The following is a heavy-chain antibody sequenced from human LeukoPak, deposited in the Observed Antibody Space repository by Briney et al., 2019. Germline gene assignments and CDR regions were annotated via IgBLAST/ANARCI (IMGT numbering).Heavy chain of an antibody. CDR1: GYSFTSYW. V-gene: IGHV5-51*01. D-gene: IGHD1-26*01. J-gene: IGHJ6*02. Sequence: GESLKISCKGSGYSFTSYWIGWVRQMPGKGLEWMGIIYPGDSDTRYSPSFQGQVTISADKSISTAYLQWSSLKASDTAMYYWARLNSGNPPSYYYYGMDVWGQGTTVTVSS. CDR2: IYPGDSDT. CDR3: ARLNSGNPPSYYYYGMDV.